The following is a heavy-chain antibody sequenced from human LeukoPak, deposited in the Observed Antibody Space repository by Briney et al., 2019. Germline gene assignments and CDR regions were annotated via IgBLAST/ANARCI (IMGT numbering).Heavy chain of an antibody. Sequence: PSETLSLTCTVSGGSISSSSYYWGWIRQPPGKGLEWIGSIYYSGSTYYNPSLKSRATISVDTSKNQFSLKLSSVTAADTAVYYCASLMWWTYYFDYWGQGTLVTVSS. CDR2: IYYSGST. V-gene: IGHV4-39*07. CDR3: ASLMWWTYYFDY. J-gene: IGHJ4*02. CDR1: GGSISSSSYY. D-gene: IGHD2-21*01.